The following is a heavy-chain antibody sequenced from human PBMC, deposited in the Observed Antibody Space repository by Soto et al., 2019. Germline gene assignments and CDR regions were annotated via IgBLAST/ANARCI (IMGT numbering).Heavy chain of an antibody. CDR2: IIPVLGIP. J-gene: IGHJ4*02. D-gene: IGHD5-12*01. CDR1: GGTLSSDS. Sequence: QVQLVQSGAELKKPGSSVKVSCMSSGGTLSSDSFSWVRQAPGQGLEWMGRIIPVLGIPNYAQKFQGRLTISADRSTTTGCVELSSLTSEDTAVYYYARVVDFYFDYWGQGTMVTVSS. CDR3: ARVVDFYFDY. V-gene: IGHV1-69*02.